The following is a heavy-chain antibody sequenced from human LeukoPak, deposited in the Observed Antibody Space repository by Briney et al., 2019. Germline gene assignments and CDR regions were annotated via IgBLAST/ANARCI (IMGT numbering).Heavy chain of an antibody. Sequence: PSETLSLTCAVSGGSFSDYYWNWIRQPPGKGLEWIGEINHGGSTSYTSSLKSRVTISVNTSKNQFSLKLSSVTAADTAVYYCAREAAVAKRGDYFDSWGQGTLVTVSS. CDR3: AREAAVAKRGDYFDS. J-gene: IGHJ4*02. CDR2: INHGGST. CDR1: GGSFSDYY. D-gene: IGHD6-19*01. V-gene: IGHV4-34*01.